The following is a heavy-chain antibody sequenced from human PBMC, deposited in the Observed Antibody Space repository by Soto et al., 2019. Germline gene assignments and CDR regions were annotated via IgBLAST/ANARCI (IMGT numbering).Heavy chain of an antibody. CDR2: IYYTGSA. CDR1: GGSISSGAYY. V-gene: IGHV4-31*03. Sequence: QLQLQESGPGLVKPSQTLSLTCSVSGGSISSGAYYWSWIRHAAGKGLEWIGYIYYTGSAYYGSSLKSRVTISLDTSRDQFSLTVTSVTAADTAVYYCARTGYIYGSDAYDIWGRGTVVNVSS. J-gene: IGHJ3*02. D-gene: IGHD5-18*01. CDR3: ARTGYIYGSDAYDI.